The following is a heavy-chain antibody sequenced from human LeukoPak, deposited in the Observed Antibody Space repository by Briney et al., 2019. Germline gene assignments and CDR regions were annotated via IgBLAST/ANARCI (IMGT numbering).Heavy chain of an antibody. J-gene: IGHJ5*02. CDR3: GSELGIVP. D-gene: IGHD7-27*01. CDR1: GYTFTGYY. Sequence: GASVKVSCKASGYTFTGYYMHWVRQAPGQGLEWMGWINPNSGDTNYAQKFQDRVTMTRDTSISTAYMEINSLRYDDTAVYYCGSELGIVPWGQGTLVTVSS. V-gene: IGHV1-2*02. CDR2: INPNSGDT.